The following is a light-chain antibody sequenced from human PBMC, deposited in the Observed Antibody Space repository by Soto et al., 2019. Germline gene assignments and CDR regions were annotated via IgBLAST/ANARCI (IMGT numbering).Light chain of an antibody. V-gene: IGKV1-39*01. CDR2: AAS. CDR1: QSISIY. CDR3: QQRYSTPQKT. J-gene: IGKJ1*01. Sequence: IQMTQSPSSLSASVGDRVTITCRASQSISIYLSWYQQKPGKAPKVLIYAASTLQTGVPSRFSGSGSGTDFTLTINSLQPEEFATDHFQQRYSTPQKTVGQVTQVDIK.